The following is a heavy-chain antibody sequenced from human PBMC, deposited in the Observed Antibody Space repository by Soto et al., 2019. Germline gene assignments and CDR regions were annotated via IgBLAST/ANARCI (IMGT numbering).Heavy chain of an antibody. V-gene: IGHV3-15*01. D-gene: IGHD3-3*01. Sequence: RGSLRLSCAASGFTFSNAWMSWVRQAPGKGLEWVGRIKSKTDGGTTDYAAPVKGRFTISRDDSKNTLYLQMNSLKTEDTAVYYCTTGNKGTYYDFWSGYPTDSDYWGQGTLVTVSS. J-gene: IGHJ4*02. CDR2: IKSKTDGGTT. CDR3: TTGNKGTYYDFWSGYPTDSDY. CDR1: GFTFSNAW.